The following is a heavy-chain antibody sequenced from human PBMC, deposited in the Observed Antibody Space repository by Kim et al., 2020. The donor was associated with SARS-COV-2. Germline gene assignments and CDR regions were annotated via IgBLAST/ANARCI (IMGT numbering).Heavy chain of an antibody. J-gene: IGHJ3*02. V-gene: IGHV1-69*02. CDR3: AVYYYDSSDDAFDI. D-gene: IGHD3-22*01. Sequence: AQTVQGRIKITADKSTSTAYMELSSLRSEDTAVYYCAVYYYDSSDDAFDIWGQGTMVTVSS.